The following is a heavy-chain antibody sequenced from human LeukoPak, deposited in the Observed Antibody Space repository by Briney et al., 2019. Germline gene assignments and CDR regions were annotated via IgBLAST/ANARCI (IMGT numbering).Heavy chain of an antibody. J-gene: IGHJ6*03. CDR3: AKNSGSLGVYYGSGRHSDYYYMDV. CDR1: GFTFTYYA. CDR2: IRSDGTNK. D-gene: IGHD3-10*01. V-gene: IGHV3-30*02. Sequence: PGGSLRLSCAASGFTFTYYAIHWVRQAPGKGLEWVAFIRSDGTNKNYANSVKGRFTISRGNSKNTLYLQMNSLRAEDTAVYYCAKNSGSLGVYYGSGRHSDYYYMDVWGKGTTVTVSS.